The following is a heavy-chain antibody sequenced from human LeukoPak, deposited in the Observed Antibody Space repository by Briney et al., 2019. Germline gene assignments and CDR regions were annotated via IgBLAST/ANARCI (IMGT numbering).Heavy chain of an antibody. CDR2: ISSSSSYI. D-gene: IGHD4-17*01. CDR3: ARAGRDYVPHYFDY. V-gene: IGHV3-21*01. Sequence: GGSLRLSCAASGFTFSSYSMNWVRQAPGKGLEWVSSISSSSSYIYYADSVKGRFTISRDNAKNSLYLQMNSLRAEDTAVYYCARAGRDYVPHYFDYWGQGTLVTVSS. J-gene: IGHJ4*02. CDR1: GFTFSSYS.